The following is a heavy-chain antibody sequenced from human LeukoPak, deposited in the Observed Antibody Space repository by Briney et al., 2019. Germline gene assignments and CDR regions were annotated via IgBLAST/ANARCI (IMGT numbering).Heavy chain of an antibody. D-gene: IGHD3-22*01. Sequence: SVKVSCKASGGTLSSYAISWVRQAPGQGLEWMGGIIPIFGTANYAQKFQGRVTITADESTSTAYMELSSLRSEDTAVYYCARDEKTRYYYDSSGYYYDWGQGTLVTVSS. CDR3: ARDEKTRYYYDSSGYYYD. CDR2: IIPIFGTA. CDR1: GGTLSSYA. V-gene: IGHV1-69*13. J-gene: IGHJ4*02.